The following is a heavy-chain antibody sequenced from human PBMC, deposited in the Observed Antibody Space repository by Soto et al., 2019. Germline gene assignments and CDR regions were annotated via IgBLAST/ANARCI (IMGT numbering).Heavy chain of an antibody. D-gene: IGHD3-3*01. CDR3: ARIGFWSAFDI. Sequence: EVQLVESGGGLVQPGGSLRLSCAASGFTFSSYDMHWVRQATGKGLEWVSAIGTAGDTYYPGSVKGRFTISRENAKNSLYLQMNSLRAGDTAVYYCARIGFWSAFDIWGQGTMVTVSS. CDR2: IGTAGDT. J-gene: IGHJ3*02. V-gene: IGHV3-13*01. CDR1: GFTFSSYD.